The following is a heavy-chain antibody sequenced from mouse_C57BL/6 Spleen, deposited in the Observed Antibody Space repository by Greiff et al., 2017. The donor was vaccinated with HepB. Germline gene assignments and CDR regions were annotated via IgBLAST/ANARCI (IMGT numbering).Heavy chain of an antibody. D-gene: IGHD2-10*01. J-gene: IGHJ4*01. Sequence: VQLQQSGAELAKPGASVKLSCKASGYTFTSYWMHWVNQRPGQGLEWIGYINPSSGYTKYNQKFKDKATLTADKSSSTAYMQRSSLTYEDSAVYDCARGLPGDYYAMDYWGQGTSVTVSS. CDR3: ARGLPGDYYAMDY. CDR2: INPSSGYT. V-gene: IGHV1-7*01. CDR1: GYTFTSYW.